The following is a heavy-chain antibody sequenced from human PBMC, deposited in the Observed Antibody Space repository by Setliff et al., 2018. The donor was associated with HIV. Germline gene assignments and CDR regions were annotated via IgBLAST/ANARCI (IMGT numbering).Heavy chain of an antibody. Sequence: GASVKVSCKASGHTFTNVDIHWLRRATGQGLEWMGWMNPNTGVSGYALKFQARVTMTRDTSISTAYMELSSLISEDTAVYYCARGKGVGGVVITGGLDVRGKGTTVTVSS. CDR3: ARGKGVGGVVITGGLDV. J-gene: IGHJ6*04. CDR1: GHTFTNVD. D-gene: IGHD3-10*01. V-gene: IGHV1-8*01. CDR2: MNPNTGVS.